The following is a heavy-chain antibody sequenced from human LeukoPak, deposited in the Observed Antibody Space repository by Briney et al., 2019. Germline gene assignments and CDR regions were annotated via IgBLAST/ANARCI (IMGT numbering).Heavy chain of an antibody. CDR2: IYHGGST. D-gene: IGHD2-21*02. V-gene: IGHV4-38-2*02. J-gene: IGHJ4*02. CDR3: TRDYYCGGDCFDPDFDY. CDR1: GYSISSGYY. Sequence: SETLSLTCAVSGYSISSGYYWGWIRQPPGKGLEWIGSIYHGGSTYYNPSLKSRVTISLDMSKNQFSLKLTSVTAADTAVYYCTRDYYCGGDCFDPDFDYGGQGTLVTVSS.